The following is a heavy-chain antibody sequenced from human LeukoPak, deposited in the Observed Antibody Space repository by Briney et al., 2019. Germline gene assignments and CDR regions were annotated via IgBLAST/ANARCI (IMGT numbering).Heavy chain of an antibody. J-gene: IGHJ4*02. CDR3: ARRTFSGSIDY. D-gene: IGHD1-1*01. CDR2: IYYSGST. V-gene: IGHV4-31*03. Sequence: SSQTLSLTCTVSGGSISSGGYYWSWIRQHPGKGLEWIGYIYYSGSTYYNPSLKSRVTISVDTSKNQFSLKLSSVTAADTAVYYCARRTFSGSIDYWGQGTLVTVSS. CDR1: GGSISSGGYY.